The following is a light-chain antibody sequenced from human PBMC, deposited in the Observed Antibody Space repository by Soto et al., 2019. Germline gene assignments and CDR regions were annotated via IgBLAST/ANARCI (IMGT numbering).Light chain of an antibody. J-gene: IGKJ1*01. Sequence: DIQMTQSPSSLSASVGDRVTITCRASQGISNSLAWYQQKPGKVPKLLTYAASTLQSGVPSRFSGSGSGTYFTLTISSLQPEDVVTYYCQKYNSAPCTFGQGTKVEIK. CDR3: QKYNSAPCT. CDR1: QGISNS. CDR2: AAS. V-gene: IGKV1-27*01.